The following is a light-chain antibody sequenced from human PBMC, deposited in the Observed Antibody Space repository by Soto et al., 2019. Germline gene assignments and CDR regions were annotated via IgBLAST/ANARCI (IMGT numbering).Light chain of an antibody. CDR3: QQYGSSLWT. J-gene: IGKJ1*01. V-gene: IGKV3-20*01. CDR1: ESVASSY. Sequence: EIVLTQSPGTLSLSPGERATLSCRASESVASSYVAWYQQKPGQAPRLLIYGASSPATGIPARFSGSGSGTDFTLTIRRLEPEDFAVYYCQQYGSSLWTVGQGTKVEI. CDR2: GAS.